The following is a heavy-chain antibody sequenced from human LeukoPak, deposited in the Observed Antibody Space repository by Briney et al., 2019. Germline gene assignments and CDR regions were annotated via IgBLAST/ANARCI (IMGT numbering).Heavy chain of an antibody. CDR3: ARAHLWKGFDY. J-gene: IGHJ4*02. D-gene: IGHD2/OR15-2a*01. V-gene: IGHV3-23*01. Sequence: GGSLRLSCAASGFSFSSDGMSWVRQAPGKGLEWVSGILGGAGSTYYADSVKGWFTISRDNSKNTLYLQMNSLRAEDTAVYYCARAHLWKGFDYWGQGTLVTVPS. CDR1: GFSFSSDG. CDR2: ILGGAGST.